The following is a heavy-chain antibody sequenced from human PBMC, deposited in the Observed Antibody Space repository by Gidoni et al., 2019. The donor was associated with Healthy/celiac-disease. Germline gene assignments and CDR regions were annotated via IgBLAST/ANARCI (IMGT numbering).Heavy chain of an antibody. Sequence: EVQLVESGGGLIQPGGSLRLALAASGFTVSSNYMSWVSQAPGKGLEWVSVIYSGGSTYYADSVKGRFTISRDNSKNTLYLQMNSLRAEDTAVYYCASTPYYYYGMDVWGQGTTVTVSS. CDR2: IYSGGST. V-gene: IGHV3-53*01. CDR3: ASTPYYYYGMDV. J-gene: IGHJ6*02. CDR1: GFTVSSNY. D-gene: IGHD2-15*01.